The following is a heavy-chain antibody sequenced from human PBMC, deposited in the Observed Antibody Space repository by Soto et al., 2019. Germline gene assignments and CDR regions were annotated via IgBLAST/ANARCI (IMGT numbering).Heavy chain of an antibody. V-gene: IGHV3-48*02. CDR1: GSSFSSYS. CDR3: ARDAGTGYYYGMDV. J-gene: IGHJ6*02. CDR2: IRSSSGTI. Sequence: PVGSLRLSCAASGSSFSSYSMNWVRQAPGKGLEWVSCIRSSSGTIYYADSVKGRFTISRDNAENSLYLQMHSLRDEDAAVYFCARDAGTGYYYGMDVWGQGTTVTVSS. D-gene: IGHD3-10*01.